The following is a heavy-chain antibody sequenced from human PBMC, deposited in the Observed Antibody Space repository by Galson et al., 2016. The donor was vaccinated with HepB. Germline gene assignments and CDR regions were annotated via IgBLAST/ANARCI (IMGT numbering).Heavy chain of an antibody. CDR2: IYPDDSDT. J-gene: IGHJ6*03. D-gene: IGHD3-9*01. V-gene: IGHV5-51*01. CDR3: ARLLVSNGYYYMDV. Sequence: QSGAEVKKPGESLRISCKGSAHSFTNHWITWVRQMPGKGLVWMGFIYPDDSDTKYSPSFQGQVTISADKSISTAYLQWSRLKASDTAMYYCARLLVSNGYYYMDVWGKGTTVTVSS. CDR1: AHSFTNHW.